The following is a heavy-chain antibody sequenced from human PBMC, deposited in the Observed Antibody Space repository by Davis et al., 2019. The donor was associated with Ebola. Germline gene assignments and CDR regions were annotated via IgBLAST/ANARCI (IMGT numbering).Heavy chain of an antibody. V-gene: IGHV3-64*04. D-gene: IGHD2-15*01. Sequence: PGGSLRLSCSASGFTFNNYAMHWVRQAPGRGLDFVSGINDNGGTTHYADSVKGRFTISRDNAKNTLYLQMNSLRAEDTATYYCAKEGGYCISDSCPRRVDSWGQGTLVTVPS. CDR1: GFTFNNYA. CDR3: AKEGGYCISDSCPRRVDS. J-gene: IGHJ4*02. CDR2: INDNGGTT.